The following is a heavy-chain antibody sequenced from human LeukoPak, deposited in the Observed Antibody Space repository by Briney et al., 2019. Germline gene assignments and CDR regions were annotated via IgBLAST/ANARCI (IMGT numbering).Heavy chain of an antibody. CDR1: GGTFSSYA. Sequence: SVKVSCKASGGTFSSYAISWVRQAPGQGLEWMGGIIPIFGTANYAQKFQGRVTITADESTSTAYMELSSLRSEDTAVYYCARALPDIAVAGTYYYYGMDVWGQGTAVTVSS. CDR2: IIPIFGTA. D-gene: IGHD6-19*01. CDR3: ARALPDIAVAGTYYYYGMDV. V-gene: IGHV1-69*13. J-gene: IGHJ6*02.